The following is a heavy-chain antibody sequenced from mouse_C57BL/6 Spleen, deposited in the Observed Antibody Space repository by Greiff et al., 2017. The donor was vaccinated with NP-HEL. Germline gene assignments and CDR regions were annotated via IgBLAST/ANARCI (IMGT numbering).Heavy chain of an antibody. CDR3: ARGWVGDGAWFAY. J-gene: IGHJ3*01. D-gene: IGHD1-1*01. V-gene: IGHV1-64*01. Sequence: QVQLQQPGAELVKPGASVKLSCKASGYTFTSYWMHWVKQRPGQGLEWIGMIHPNSGSTNYNEKFKSKATLTVDKSCSTAYMQLSSLTSEDSAVYYCARGWVGDGAWFAYWGQGTLVTVSA. CDR2: IHPNSGST. CDR1: GYTFTSYW.